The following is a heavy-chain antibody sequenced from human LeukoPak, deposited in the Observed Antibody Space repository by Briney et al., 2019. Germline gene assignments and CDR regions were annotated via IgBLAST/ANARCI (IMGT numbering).Heavy chain of an antibody. D-gene: IGHD3-10*01. J-gene: IGHJ4*02. Sequence: PSETLSLTCTVSGGSISSYYWSWVRQPAGKGLEWIGRIYTSGSTNYNPSLKCRVTMSVDTSKNQFSLKLSSVTAADTAVYYCARGPPDYYGSGSYLSFDYWGQGTLVTVSS. CDR2: IYTSGST. V-gene: IGHV4-4*07. CDR1: GGSISSYY. CDR3: ARGPPDYYGSGSYLSFDY.